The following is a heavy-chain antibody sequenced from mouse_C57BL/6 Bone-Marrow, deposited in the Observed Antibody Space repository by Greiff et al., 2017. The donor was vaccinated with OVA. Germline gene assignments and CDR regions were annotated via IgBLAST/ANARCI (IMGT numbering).Heavy chain of an antibody. CDR1: GYTFTDYY. J-gene: IGHJ4*01. CDR3: ARSPVHAMDY. V-gene: IGHV1-76*01. D-gene: IGHD1-1*01. CDR2: IYPGSGNT. Sequence: VQRVESGAELVRPGASVKLSCKASGYTFTDYYINWVKQRPGQGLEWIARIYPGSGNTYYNEKFKGKATLTAEKSSSTAYMQLSSLTSEDSAVYFCARSPVHAMDYWGQGTSVTVSS.